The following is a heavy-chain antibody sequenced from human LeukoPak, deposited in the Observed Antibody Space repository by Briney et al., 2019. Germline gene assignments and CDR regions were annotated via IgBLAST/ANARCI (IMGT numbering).Heavy chain of an antibody. D-gene: IGHD2-8*01. Sequence: SETLSLTCTVSGGSVSSGSYYWXWIRQPXGKGLEWIGYIYYSGSTNYNPSLKSRVTISVDTSKNQFSLKLSSVTAADTAVYYCARAKMVPQAGDYWGQGTLVTVSS. CDR3: ARAKMVPQAGDY. J-gene: IGHJ4*02. CDR1: GGSVSSGSYY. CDR2: IYYSGST. V-gene: IGHV4-61*01.